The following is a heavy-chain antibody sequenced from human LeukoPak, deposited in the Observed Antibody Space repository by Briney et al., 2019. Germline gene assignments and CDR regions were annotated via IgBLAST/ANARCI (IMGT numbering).Heavy chain of an antibody. Sequence: GGSLRLSCAASVFSFNSDWMDWVRQAPGKGLEWLANIKHDESEKNYLDSVKGRFTISRDNAQNSLYLQMNGLRVEDTAVYYCTRRLDDWGQGTLVTVSS. J-gene: IGHJ4*02. CDR3: TRRLDD. V-gene: IGHV3-7*01. CDR2: IKHDESEK. CDR1: VFSFNSDW. D-gene: IGHD3-16*01.